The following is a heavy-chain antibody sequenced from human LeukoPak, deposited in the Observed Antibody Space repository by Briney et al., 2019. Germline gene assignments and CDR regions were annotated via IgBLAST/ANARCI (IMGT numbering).Heavy chain of an antibody. CDR1: GVSSSGYY. CDR3: ARGPTYYYGSGSYGRDY. J-gene: IGHJ4*02. D-gene: IGHD3-10*01. V-gene: IGHV4-34*01. Sequence: SETLSLTCAVYGVSSSGYYWSWIRQPPGKGLEWIGEINHSGSTNYNPSLKSRVTISVDTSKNQFSLKLSSVTAADTAVYYCARGPTYYYGSGSYGRDYWGQGTLVTVSS. CDR2: INHSGST.